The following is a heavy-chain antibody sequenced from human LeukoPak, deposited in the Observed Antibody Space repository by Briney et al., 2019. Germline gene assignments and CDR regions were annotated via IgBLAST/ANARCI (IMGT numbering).Heavy chain of an antibody. Sequence: ASVKVSCKASGYTFTSYYMHWVRQAPGQGLEWMGIINPSGGSTSYAQKFQGRVTMTRDTSTSTVYMEQSSLRSEDTAVYYCARVYYDFWSGYSQNWFDPWGQGTLVTVSS. CDR1: GYTFTSYY. CDR2: INPSGGST. J-gene: IGHJ5*02. CDR3: ARVYYDFWSGYSQNWFDP. V-gene: IGHV1-46*01. D-gene: IGHD3-3*01.